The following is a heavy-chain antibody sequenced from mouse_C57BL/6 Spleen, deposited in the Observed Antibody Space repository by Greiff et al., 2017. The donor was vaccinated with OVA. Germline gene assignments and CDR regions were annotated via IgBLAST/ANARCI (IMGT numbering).Heavy chain of an antibody. CDR1: GYTFTSYW. V-gene: IGHV1-72*01. CDR3: ARGSYDSGHYAMDY. J-gene: IGHJ4*01. D-gene: IGHD2-4*01. CDR2: IDPNSGGT. Sequence: QVQLQQPGAELVKPGASVKLSCKASGYTFTSYWMHWVKQRPGRGLEWIGRIDPNSGGTNYNEKFKSKATLTVDKSSSTAYMQLSSLTSEDSAVYDCARGSYDSGHYAMDYWGQGTSVTVSS.